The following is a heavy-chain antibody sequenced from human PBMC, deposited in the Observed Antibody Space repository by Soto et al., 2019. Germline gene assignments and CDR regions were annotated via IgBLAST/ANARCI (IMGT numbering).Heavy chain of an antibody. Sequence: GESLKISWKGSGYSFTSYWIGWVRQMPGKGLEWMGIIYSGDSDTRFSPSFQGQVTISADKSISTAYLPWSSLKASDTAMYYCARERPQVAGYRMDVWGQGTTVTVSS. CDR3: ARERPQVAGYRMDV. J-gene: IGHJ6*02. V-gene: IGHV5-51*01. CDR1: GYSFTSYW. D-gene: IGHD6-19*01. CDR2: IYSGDSDT.